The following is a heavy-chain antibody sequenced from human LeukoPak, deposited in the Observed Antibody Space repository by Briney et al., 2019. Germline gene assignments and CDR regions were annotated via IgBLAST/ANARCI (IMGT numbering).Heavy chain of an antibody. D-gene: IGHD6-19*01. CDR3: AKGIYSSGWSYFDY. CDR2: INGEGSET. CDR1: GFTFSRFW. V-gene: IGHV3-74*03. Sequence: PGGFLRLSCAASGFTFSRFWIYWVRHAPGKGLVWVSRINGEGSETMYADSVKGRFTISRDNAKNTLYLQMNSLRAEDTAVYYCAKGIYSSGWSYFDYWGHGTLVTVSS. J-gene: IGHJ4*01.